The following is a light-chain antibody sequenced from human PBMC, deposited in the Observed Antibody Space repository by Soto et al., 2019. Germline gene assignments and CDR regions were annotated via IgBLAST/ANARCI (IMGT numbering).Light chain of an antibody. J-gene: IGLJ3*02. CDR2: EVS. Sequence: QSALTQPASVSGSPGQSITISCTGTSSDVGGYNYVSWYQQHPGKAPKLMIYEVSNRPSGASKRFSGSKSGNTASLTISGLQAEDEADYYCSSYTTSSTWVFGGGTKLTVL. CDR3: SSYTTSSTWV. CDR1: SSDVGGYNY. V-gene: IGLV2-14*01.